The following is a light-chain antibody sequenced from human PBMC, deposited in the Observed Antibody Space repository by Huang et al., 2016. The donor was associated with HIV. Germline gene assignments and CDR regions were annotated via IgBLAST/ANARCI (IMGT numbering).Light chain of an antibody. CDR2: KVS. CDR1: QSLAHSDGNTY. J-gene: IGKJ2*02. CDR3: MQGTHWRWT. Sequence: DIVMTQSPLSLPVTLGQPASISCRSSQSLAHSDGNTYLNWFQQRPGQSPRRLIYKVSSRDSGVPDRFSGRGSGTDVTLRISRVEAEDVGIYYCMQGTHWRWTFGQGTRLEIK. V-gene: IGKV2-30*02.